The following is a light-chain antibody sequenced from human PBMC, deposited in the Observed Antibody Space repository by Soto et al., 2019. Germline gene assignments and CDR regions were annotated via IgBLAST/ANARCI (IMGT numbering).Light chain of an antibody. CDR1: QSVSSSS. Sequence: EIVLTQSPGTPSLSPGERATLSCRASQSVSSSSLAWYQQKPGQAPRLLIYDASSRATGIPERFSGSGSGTDFTLTVSRLEPEDFAVYYCQQFGSSRTFGQGTKV. J-gene: IGKJ1*01. CDR3: QQFGSSRT. V-gene: IGKV3-20*01. CDR2: DAS.